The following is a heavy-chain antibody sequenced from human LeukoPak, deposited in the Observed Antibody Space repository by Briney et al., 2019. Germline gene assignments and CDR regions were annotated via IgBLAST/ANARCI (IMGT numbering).Heavy chain of an antibody. Sequence: GGSLRLPCSASGFTFSSHWMNWVRQAPGKGLEWVAIINKDGSEKNYVGSVKGRFTISRDNAKNSLYLQMNSLRAEDTAMYYCARSNSGPDYWGQGTLVIVPS. CDR3: ARSNSGPDY. CDR1: GFTFSSHW. CDR2: INKDGSEK. V-gene: IGHV3-7*01. D-gene: IGHD4-23*01. J-gene: IGHJ4*02.